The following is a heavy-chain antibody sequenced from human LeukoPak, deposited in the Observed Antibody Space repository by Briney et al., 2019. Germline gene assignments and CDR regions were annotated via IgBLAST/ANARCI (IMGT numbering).Heavy chain of an antibody. D-gene: IGHD3-22*01. CDR3: AKEPYDSSGYYYAD. CDR1: GFTFSSYA. CDR2: ISGSGGSA. Sequence: PGGSLRLSCAASGSSGFTFSSYAMSWVRQAPGKGLEWVSAISGSGGSAYYADSVKGRFTISRDNSKNTLYLQMNSLRAEDTAVYYRAKEPYDSSGYYYADRGQGTLVTVSS. V-gene: IGHV3-23*01. J-gene: IGHJ4*02.